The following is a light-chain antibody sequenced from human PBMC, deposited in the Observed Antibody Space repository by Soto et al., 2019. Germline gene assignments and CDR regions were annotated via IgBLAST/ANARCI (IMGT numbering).Light chain of an antibody. V-gene: IGKV1-33*01. CDR1: QYISNY. CDR2: DAS. CDR3: QHYQTLPLT. Sequence: DIQMTQSPSSLSASVGDRVTITCQASQYISNYLNWYQQEPGKAPKLLIYDASNLETGIPSRFNGSGSGNDFTLTINSLQPGDVATYYCQHYQTLPLTFGGGTKVEIK. J-gene: IGKJ4*01.